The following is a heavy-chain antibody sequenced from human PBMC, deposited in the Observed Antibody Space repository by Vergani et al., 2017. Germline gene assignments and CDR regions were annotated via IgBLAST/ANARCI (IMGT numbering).Heavy chain of an antibody. J-gene: IGHJ4*02. Sequence: QVQLQESGPGLVKPSETLSLTCTVSGVSVSSGSYYWSWIRQPPGKGLEWIGHIHTGGSTDLNPSFKSRVSISVDTSKSQFSLKLNSVTVADTAVYYCARSRPYCTSGSCPAIWGQGTLVTVSS. D-gene: IGHD2-15*01. CDR1: GVSVSSGSYY. CDR2: IHTGGST. CDR3: ARSRPYCTSGSCPAI. V-gene: IGHV4-61*01.